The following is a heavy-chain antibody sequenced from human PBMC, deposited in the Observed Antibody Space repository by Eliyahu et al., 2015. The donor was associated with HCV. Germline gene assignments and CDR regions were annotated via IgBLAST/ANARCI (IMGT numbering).Heavy chain of an antibody. CDR2: IIPIFGTA. Sequence: QVQLVQSGAEVKKPGSSVKASCKASGGTFSSYAISWVRQAPGQGLEWMGGIIPIFGTANYAQKFQGRVTITADESTSTAYMELSSLRSEDTAVYYCASGFWSGYYQGPDYWGQGTLVTVSS. D-gene: IGHD3-3*01. J-gene: IGHJ4*02. V-gene: IGHV1-69*01. CDR3: ASGFWSGYYQGPDY. CDR1: GGTFSSYA.